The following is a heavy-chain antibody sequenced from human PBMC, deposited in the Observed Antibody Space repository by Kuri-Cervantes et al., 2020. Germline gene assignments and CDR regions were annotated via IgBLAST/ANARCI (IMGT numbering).Heavy chain of an antibody. D-gene: IGHD1-26*01. CDR2: INPTGGST. Sequence: ASVKVSCKTSGYTFTNYYMHWVRQAPGQGLEWMGLINPTGGSTTYAQKFQGRVTMTRGTPTSTVYMEVSSLRSEDTAVYYCARGSSTPRDHNAAFDIWGQGTMVTVSS. J-gene: IGHJ3*02. CDR1: GYTFTNYY. V-gene: IGHV1-46*01. CDR3: ARGSSTPRDHNAAFDI.